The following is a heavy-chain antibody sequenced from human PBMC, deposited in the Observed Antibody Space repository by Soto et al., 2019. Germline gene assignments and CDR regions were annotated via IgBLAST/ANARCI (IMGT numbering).Heavy chain of an antibody. CDR3: SKGTTAVYCFDF. V-gene: IGHV3-23*01. J-gene: IGHJ4*02. CDR2: ISATGGSA. D-gene: IGHD1-20*01. Sequence: DVQLLESGGGLVKPGGSLRLSCAASGFTFSSYAMSWVRQAPGKGLEWVSAISATGGSAFYADSVKGRFTISRDNSKNTVFLHIDSLLTEDTAVYYCSKGTTAVYCFDFWGQGTLVTVSS. CDR1: GFTFSSYA.